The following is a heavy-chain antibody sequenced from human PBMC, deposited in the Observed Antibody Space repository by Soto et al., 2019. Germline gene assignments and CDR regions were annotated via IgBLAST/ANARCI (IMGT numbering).Heavy chain of an antibody. CDR2: IKQDGSEK. CDR1: VFTFSSYW. Sequence: GGSLRLPCAASVFTFSSYWMSWVRQSPGKGLEWVANIKQDGSEKYYVDSVKGRFTISRDNAKNSLYMQMNSLRAEDTAVYCCARDRPMLVGPYYFEYSGQGTLLTLSS. V-gene: IGHV3-7*01. J-gene: IGHJ4*02. D-gene: IGHD3-22*01. CDR3: ARDRPMLVGPYYFEY.